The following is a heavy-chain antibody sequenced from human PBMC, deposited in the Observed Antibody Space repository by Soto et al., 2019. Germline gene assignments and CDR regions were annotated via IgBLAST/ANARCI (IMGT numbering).Heavy chain of an antibody. J-gene: IGHJ5*02. CDR3: AKRRYYDYLGNWFDP. CDR1: GVTLKNNG. V-gene: IGHV3-30*18. Sequence: GALRHSYCGSGVTLKNNGIHWGRQGPGNGLEWVVVISFDGRNTYYADSVKGRFTISRDNSKNTLYLQMNSLRAEDTAVYYCAKRRYYDYLGNWFDPWGQGTLVIVSS. D-gene: IGHD3-3*01. CDR2: ISFDGRNT.